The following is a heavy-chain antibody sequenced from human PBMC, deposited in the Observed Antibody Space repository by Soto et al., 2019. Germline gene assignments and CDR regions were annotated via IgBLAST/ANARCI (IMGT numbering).Heavy chain of an antibody. CDR2: ISISSRTI. Sequence: GGSLRLSCAASGFTFRSYSMNWVRQAPGKGLEWVSYISISSRTIYYADSVKGRFTISRDDAKNSLYLQMNSLRDEDTSVYYCARDNGIAGSFDPWGQGTLVTLSS. CDR3: ARDNGIAGSFDP. D-gene: IGHD6-13*01. J-gene: IGHJ5*02. CDR1: GFTFRSYS. V-gene: IGHV3-48*02.